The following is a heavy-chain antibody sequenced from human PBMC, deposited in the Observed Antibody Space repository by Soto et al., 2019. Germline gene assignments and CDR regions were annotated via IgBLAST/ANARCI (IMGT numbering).Heavy chain of an antibody. CDR3: VKYARFSFDSSGFWDRWIDP. D-gene: IGHD3-22*01. V-gene: IGHV3-64D*08. CDR1: GFIFTDYA. CDR2: INTNGAKT. J-gene: IGHJ5*02. Sequence: GGSLRLSCSVSGFIFTDYAMHWVRQAPGKGLEYVSAINTNGAKTYYADSVKGRFTISRDNSKNTLYLQMSSLRLEDTAVYYCVKYARFSFDSSGFWDRWIDPWGQGTLVTVSS.